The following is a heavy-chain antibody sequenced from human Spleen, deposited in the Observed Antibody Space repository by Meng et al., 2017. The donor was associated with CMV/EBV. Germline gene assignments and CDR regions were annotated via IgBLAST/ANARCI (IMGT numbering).Heavy chain of an antibody. CDR3: AREVRINCSSTSCYSHGMDV. Sequence: ESLKISCTVSGYSISSGYYWGWIRQPPGKGLEWIGSIYHSGSTYYTPSLKSRVTISVDTSQNQFFLRLSSVTAADTAVYYCAREVRINCSSTSCYSHGMDVWGQGTTVTVSS. V-gene: IGHV4-38-2*02. D-gene: IGHD2-2*01. J-gene: IGHJ6*02. CDR1: GYSISSGYY. CDR2: IYHSGST.